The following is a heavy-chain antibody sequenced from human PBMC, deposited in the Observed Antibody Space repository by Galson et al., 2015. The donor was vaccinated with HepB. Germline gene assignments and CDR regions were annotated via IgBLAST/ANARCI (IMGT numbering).Heavy chain of an antibody. CDR3: ATVVHISTNIWGDAFDV. J-gene: IGHJ3*01. CDR1: GFTFSSYA. CDR2: IGSDGSST. V-gene: IGHV3-23*01. D-gene: IGHD2-8*01. Sequence: LRLSCAASGFTFSSYAMSWVRQAPGKGLEWVSAIGSDGSSTFYADSVKGRSTISRDNSGNTLYLQMNSLTSEDTAVYYCATVVHISTNIWGDAFDVWGQGTLVTVSS.